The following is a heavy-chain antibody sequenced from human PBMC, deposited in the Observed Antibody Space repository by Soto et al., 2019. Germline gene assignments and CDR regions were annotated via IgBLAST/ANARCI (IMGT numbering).Heavy chain of an antibody. CDR3: AKHIEGAGNWYFDL. CDR1: GFTFSIYA. V-gene: IGHV3-23*01. J-gene: IGHJ2*01. Sequence: EVQLLESGGGLVQPGGSLGLSCAASGFTFSIYAMSWVRQAPGKGPEWVSVINGRGSPTFYADSVKGRFTISRDNSKSTLYLQMNSLRAEDTAIYCCAKHIEGAGNWYFDLWGRGTLVTVSS. D-gene: IGHD2-21*01. CDR2: INGRGSPT.